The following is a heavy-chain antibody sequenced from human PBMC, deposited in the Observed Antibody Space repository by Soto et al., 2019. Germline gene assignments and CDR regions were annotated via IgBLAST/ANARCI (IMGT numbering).Heavy chain of an antibody. V-gene: IGHV3-9*01. CDR1: GFTFDDYA. J-gene: IGHJ3*02. CDR2: ISWNSGSI. D-gene: IGHD1-26*01. CDR3: GKSGGATFSSAFDI. Sequence: EVQLVESGGGLVQPGRSLRLSCAASGFTFDDYAMHWVRQAPGKGLEWVSGISWNSGSIGYADSVKGRFTISRDNAKNSLYLQMNSLRAEDTALYYCGKSGGATFSSAFDIWGQGTMVTVSS.